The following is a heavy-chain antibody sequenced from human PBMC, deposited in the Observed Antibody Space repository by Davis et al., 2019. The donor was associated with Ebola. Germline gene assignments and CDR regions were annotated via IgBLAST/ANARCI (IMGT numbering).Heavy chain of an antibody. CDR2: ISGSGGST. D-gene: IGHD3-10*01. Sequence: GESLKIPCAASGFTFSSYAMSWVRQAPGKGLEWVSAISGSGGSTYYADSVKGRFTISRDNSKNTLYLQMNSLRAEDTAVYYCAKAPPSGGYHFDYWGQGTLVTVSS. V-gene: IGHV3-23*01. CDR3: AKAPPSGGYHFDY. J-gene: IGHJ4*02. CDR1: GFTFSSYA.